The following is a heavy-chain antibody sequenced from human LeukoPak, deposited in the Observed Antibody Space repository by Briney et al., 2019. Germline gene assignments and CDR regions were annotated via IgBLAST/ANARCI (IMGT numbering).Heavy chain of an antibody. CDR1: GGYFSGYY. J-gene: IGHJ4*02. CDR3: YGLWFGELLFDY. V-gene: IGHV4-34*01. Sequence: SETPSLTCAVYGGYFSGYYWSWIRQPPREGLEWIGEINHSGSTNYNPSLKSRVTISVDTSKNQFSLKLSSVTAADTAVYYCYGLWFGELLFDYWGQGTLVTVSS. CDR2: INHSGST. D-gene: IGHD3-10*01.